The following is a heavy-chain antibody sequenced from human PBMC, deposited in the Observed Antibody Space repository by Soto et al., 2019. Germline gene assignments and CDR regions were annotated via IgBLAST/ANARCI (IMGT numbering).Heavy chain of an antibody. J-gene: IGHJ6*02. D-gene: IGHD3-22*01. CDR1: GFTFSSYG. Sequence: WGSLRLSCAASGFTFSSYGMHWVRQAPGKGLEWVAVISYDGSNKYYAASVKGRFTISRDNSKNTLYLQMNSLRAEDTAVYYCATDLTLPPNYYDSSGYLTLYYYGMDVWGQGTTVTVSS. CDR2: ISYDGSNK. V-gene: IGHV3-30*03. CDR3: ATDLTLPPNYYDSSGYLTLYYYGMDV.